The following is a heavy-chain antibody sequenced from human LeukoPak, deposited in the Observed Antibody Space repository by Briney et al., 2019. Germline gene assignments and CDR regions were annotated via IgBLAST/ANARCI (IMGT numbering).Heavy chain of an antibody. CDR3: ARDTRGWSNRGGAFDI. CDR1: GYTFASYA. D-gene: IGHD1-14*01. CDR2: INTNTGNP. J-gene: IGHJ3*02. V-gene: IGHV7-4-1*02. Sequence: ASVKVSCKASGYTFASYAMNWVRQAPGQGLEWMGWINTNTGNPTYAQGFTGRFVFSLDTSVSTAYLQISSLKAEDTAVYYCARDTRGWSNRGGAFDIWGQGTMVTVSS.